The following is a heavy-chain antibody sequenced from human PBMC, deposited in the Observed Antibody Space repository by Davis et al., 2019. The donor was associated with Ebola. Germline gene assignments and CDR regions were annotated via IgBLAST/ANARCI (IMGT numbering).Heavy chain of an antibody. CDR3: ARHAPSVTMTVVGNVDS. CDR2: ISQSGST. J-gene: IGHJ4*02. D-gene: IGHD3-22*01. Sequence: SETLSLTCAVSGDSISSSNWWSWVRQPPGKGLEWIGEISQSGSTNYNPSLKSRVTISVDKSKNQFSLKLSSVTAADTAVYYCARHAPSVTMTVVGNVDSWGQGTLVTVSS. CDR1: GDSISSSNW. V-gene: IGHV4-4*02.